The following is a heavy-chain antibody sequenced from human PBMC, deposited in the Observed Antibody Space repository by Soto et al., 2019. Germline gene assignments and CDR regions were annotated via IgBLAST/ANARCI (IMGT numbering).Heavy chain of an antibody. CDR1: GFKFKAYV. CDR3: AKAHLWFSSVPTYYFDY. V-gene: IGHV3-23*01. Sequence: GGSQRVSRTTSGFKFKAYVGTWVRQETGEGLEWVSTIDASGVGTFYADSVRDRFTISRDNSQNTLYLQMNNLRVEDTAVYYCAKAHLWFSSVPTYYFDYCGQGALVPVSS. CDR2: IDASGVGT. J-gene: IGHJ4*02. D-gene: IGHD3-10*01.